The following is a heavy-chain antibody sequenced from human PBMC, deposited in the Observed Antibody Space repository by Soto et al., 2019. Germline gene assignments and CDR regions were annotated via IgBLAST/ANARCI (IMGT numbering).Heavy chain of an antibody. CDR2: ISPYTGNT. CDR1: GYIFVNYG. V-gene: IGHV1-18*01. Sequence: QVQLVQSGDEVKKPGASVKVSCKASGYIFVNYGIAWVRQAPGQGLEWMGWISPYTGNTHSATKIQGRLTMTTDTSTSTAYMDLAGLTSDDTAVYYCVMVDNYVTPTPQDVWGQGTTVTVSS. J-gene: IGHJ6*02. D-gene: IGHD3-16*01. CDR3: VMVDNYVTPTPQDV.